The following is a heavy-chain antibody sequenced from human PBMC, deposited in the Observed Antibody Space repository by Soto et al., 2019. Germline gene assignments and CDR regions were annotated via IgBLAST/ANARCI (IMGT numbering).Heavy chain of an antibody. Sequence: SLRGYRRSAGYSLTSQYVHWVRQTNRQGLEWMGIINPSGGSTSYAQKFQGRVTMTRDTSTSTVYMELSSLRSEDTAVYYCARSAGSGSYYHYGMDGWGQGTTVTVSS. J-gene: IGHJ6*02. CDR2: INPSGGST. CDR1: GYSLTSQY. CDR3: ARSAGSGSYYHYGMDG. D-gene: IGHD3-10*01. V-gene: IGHV1-46*01.